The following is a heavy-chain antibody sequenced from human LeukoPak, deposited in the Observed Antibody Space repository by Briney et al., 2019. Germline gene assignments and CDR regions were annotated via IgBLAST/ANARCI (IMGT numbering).Heavy chain of an antibody. V-gene: IGHV3-23*01. CDR2: ISGSGGST. CDR3: AKDLIPRDYFDY. J-gene: IGHJ4*02. Sequence: GGSLRLSCAASGFTFSSYAMSWVRQAPGKGLEWVSAISGSGGSTYYADSVKGRLTISRDNSKNTLYLQMNSLRAEDTAVYYCAKDLIPRDYFDYWGQGTLVTVSS. CDR1: GFTFSSYA.